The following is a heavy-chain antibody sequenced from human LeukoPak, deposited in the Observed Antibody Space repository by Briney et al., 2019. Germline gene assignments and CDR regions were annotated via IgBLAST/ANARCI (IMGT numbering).Heavy chain of an antibody. CDR3: ARVSFYDRYYYYYYMDV. V-gene: IGHV4-61*02. CDR1: GGSISSGSYY. Sequence: SETLSLTCTVSGGSISSGSYYWSWIRQPAGKGLEWIGRIYTSGSTNYNPSLKSRVTISVDTSKNQFSLKLSSVTAADTAVYYCARVSFYDRYYYYYYMDVWGKGTTVTISS. D-gene: IGHD2/OR15-2a*01. J-gene: IGHJ6*03. CDR2: IYTSGST.